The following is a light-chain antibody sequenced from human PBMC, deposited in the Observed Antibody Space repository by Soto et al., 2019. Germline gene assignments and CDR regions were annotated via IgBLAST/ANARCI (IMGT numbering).Light chain of an antibody. CDR3: SSYTSSSTLV. CDR1: SSDVGGYNY. CDR2: EVS. J-gene: IGLJ1*01. Sequence: LTQPSSVSGSPGQSITISCTGTSSDVGGYNYVSWYQQHPGKAPKLMIYEVSNRPSGVSNRFSGSKSGNTASLTISGLQAEDEADYYCSSYTSSSTLVFGTGTKVTVL. V-gene: IGLV2-14*01.